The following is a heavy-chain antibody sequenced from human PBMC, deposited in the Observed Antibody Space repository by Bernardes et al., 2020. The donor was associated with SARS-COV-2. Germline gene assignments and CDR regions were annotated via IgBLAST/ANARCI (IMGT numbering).Heavy chain of an antibody. CDR1: GFTFSSYA. CDR3: AKDGGYDYEYYYYMDV. Sequence: GGSLRLSCAVSGFTFSSYAMSWVRQAPRKGLEWVSAISGSGGNTYYADSVKGRFTISRDNSKNTLYLQMNSLRAEDTAVYYCAKDGGYDYEYYYYMDVWGKGTTVTVSS. CDR2: ISGSGGNT. J-gene: IGHJ6*03. V-gene: IGHV3-23*01. D-gene: IGHD1-26*01.